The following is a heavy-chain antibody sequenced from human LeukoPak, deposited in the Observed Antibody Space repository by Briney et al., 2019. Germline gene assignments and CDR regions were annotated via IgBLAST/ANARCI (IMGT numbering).Heavy chain of an antibody. CDR1: GFTFSSYW. D-gene: IGHD3-22*01. Sequence: GGSLRLSCAASGFTFSSYWMSWVRQAPGKGLEWVANIKQDGSEKYYVDSVKGRFTISRDNSKNTLYLQMNSLRAEDTAVYYCAKPADSSGFNWFDPWGQGTLVTVSS. J-gene: IGHJ5*02. CDR3: AKPADSSGFNWFDP. V-gene: IGHV3-7*03. CDR2: IKQDGSEK.